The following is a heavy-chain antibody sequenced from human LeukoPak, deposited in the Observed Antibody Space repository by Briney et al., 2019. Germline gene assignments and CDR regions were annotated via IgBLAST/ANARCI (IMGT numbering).Heavy chain of an antibody. CDR2: IWYDGADK. D-gene: IGHD3-9*01. V-gene: IGHV3-33*01. J-gene: IGHJ4*02. CDR1: GFTFSHYV. Sequence: GRSLRLSCAASGFTFSHYVMHWVRQAPGKGLEWVAVIWYDGADKYYADSVKGRFTISRDDAKHTVYLQMNTLRAEDTAVYYCARGWYYDILAGPQGADFWGQGTLVTVSS. CDR3: ARGWYYDILAGPQGADF.